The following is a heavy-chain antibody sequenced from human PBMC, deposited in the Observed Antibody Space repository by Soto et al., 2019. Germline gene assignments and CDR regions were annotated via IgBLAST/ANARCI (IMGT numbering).Heavy chain of an antibody. V-gene: IGHV4-30-4*01. CDR1: GGSISSGDYY. CDR3: AREWATVVTRFDY. Sequence: PSETLSLTCTVSGGSISSGDYYWSWIRQPPGKGLEWIGYIYYSGSTYYNPSLKSRVTISVDTSKNQFSLKLSSVTAADTAVYYCAREWATVVTRFDYRGQGTLVTVSS. D-gene: IGHD4-17*01. CDR2: IYYSGST. J-gene: IGHJ4*02.